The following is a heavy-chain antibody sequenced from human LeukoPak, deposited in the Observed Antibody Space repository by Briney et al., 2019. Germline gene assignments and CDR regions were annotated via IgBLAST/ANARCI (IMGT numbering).Heavy chain of an antibody. V-gene: IGHV3-30*03. CDR1: GFTLSSYA. J-gene: IGHJ3*02. D-gene: IGHD5/OR15-5a*01. Sequence: GGSLRLSCAASGFTLSSYAIHWVRQAPGKGLEWVAVMSFDVRNTYYSESVKGRFTITRDNFRNTLYLQMNSLRAEDTAVYYCARLRGVYDAFDIWGQGTMVTVSS. CDR2: MSFDVRNT. CDR3: ARLRGVYDAFDI.